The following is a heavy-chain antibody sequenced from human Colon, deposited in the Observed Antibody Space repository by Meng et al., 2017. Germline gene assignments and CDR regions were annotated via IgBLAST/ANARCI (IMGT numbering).Heavy chain of an antibody. CDR3: VSDLGGHDGY. CDR1: GFAFKTYW. Sequence: GGSLRLSCAASGFAFKTYWMHWVRQVPGKGLVWVSRINPDGSLTSHADSVKGRFTISRDNAKNTLFLQMSSLRAEDTAVYYCVSDLGGHDGYWGQGTLVTVSS. V-gene: IGHV3-74*01. J-gene: IGHJ4*02. CDR2: INPDGSLT. D-gene: IGHD5-12*01.